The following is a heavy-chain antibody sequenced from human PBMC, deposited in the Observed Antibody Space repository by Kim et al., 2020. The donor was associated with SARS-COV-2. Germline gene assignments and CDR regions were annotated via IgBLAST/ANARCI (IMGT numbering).Heavy chain of an antibody. CDR3: AGGRFGELLCFDY. J-gene: IGHJ4*02. V-gene: IGHV5-51*01. Sequence: YSPSFKGQVTISADKSISTAYLQWSSLRASDTAMYYCAGGRFGELLCFDYWGQGTLVTVSS. D-gene: IGHD3-10*01.